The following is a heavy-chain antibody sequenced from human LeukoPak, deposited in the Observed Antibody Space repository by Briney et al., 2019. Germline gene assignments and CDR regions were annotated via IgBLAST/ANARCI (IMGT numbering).Heavy chain of an antibody. J-gene: IGHJ4*02. D-gene: IGHD1-26*01. V-gene: IGHV3-23*01. CDR2: ISGSGGVT. Sequence: GGSLRLSCAASGFSFSSYAMSWVRQAPGKGLEWVSTISGSGGVTYYPDSVRGRFTISRDNSKNTLHLQMDSLRAEDTAIYYCAKWPEGATPKFHYWGQGTLVTVSS. CDR1: GFSFSSYA. CDR3: AKWPEGATPKFHY.